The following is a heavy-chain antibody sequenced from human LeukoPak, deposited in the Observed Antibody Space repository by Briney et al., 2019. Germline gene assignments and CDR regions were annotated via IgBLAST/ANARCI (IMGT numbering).Heavy chain of an antibody. V-gene: IGHV1-18*01. CDR3: ARDPSYYDSSTLDAFDI. CDR1: GYTFTSYG. Sequence: ASVKVSCKASGYTFTSYGISWVRQAPGQGLEWMGWISAYNGNTNYAQKLQGRVTMTTDTSTSTAYMELRSLRSDDTAVYYCARDPSYYDSSTLDAFDIRGQGTMVTVSS. J-gene: IGHJ3*02. CDR2: ISAYNGNT. D-gene: IGHD3-22*01.